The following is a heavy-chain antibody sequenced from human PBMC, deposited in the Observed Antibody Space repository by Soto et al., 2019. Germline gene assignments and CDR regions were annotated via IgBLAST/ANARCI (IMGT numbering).Heavy chain of an antibody. J-gene: IGHJ4*02. CDR3: ARHGGWNYDY. CDR2: IYYSGST. D-gene: IGHD1-7*01. CDR1: GGSISSSSYY. V-gene: IGHV4-39*01. Sequence: QLQLQESGPGLVKPSETLSLTCTVSGGSISSSSYYWGWIRQPPGKGLEWIGSIYYSGSTYSNPSLKSRVTISVDTSKNQFSLKLSSVTAADTAVYYCARHGGWNYDYWGQGTLVTVSS.